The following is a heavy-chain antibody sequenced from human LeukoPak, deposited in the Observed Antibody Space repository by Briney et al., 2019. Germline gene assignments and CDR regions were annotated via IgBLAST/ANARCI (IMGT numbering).Heavy chain of an antibody. CDR3: STLGYCIDSSPSCYRAFDY. CDR1: GYTYTGYY. CDR2: IDPNSGDA. Sequence: GASVKVSCKASGYTYTGYYIHWVRQAPEHRLEWMEWIDPNSGDANYDQKFQGRVSMTKDTAINTAYMELNRLRSDDTALYYCSTLGYCIDSSPSCYRAFDYWGQGTLVTVSS. D-gene: IGHD2-2*01. V-gene: IGHV1-2*02. J-gene: IGHJ4*02.